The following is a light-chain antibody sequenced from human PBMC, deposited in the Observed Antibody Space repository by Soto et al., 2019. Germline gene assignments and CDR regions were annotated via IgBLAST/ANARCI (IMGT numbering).Light chain of an antibody. Sequence: EIVLTHSPGTLSLSPGERATLSCRASQSFTSTSLAWYQQKPGQAPRLLIAGASRRAAGIPDRFSGSGSGTDFTVTISRLQCEGLAVYYCQRYDRSPRTFGQGTRVEI. J-gene: IGKJ1*01. V-gene: IGKV3-20*01. CDR3: QRYDRSPRT. CDR1: QSFTSTS. CDR2: GAS.